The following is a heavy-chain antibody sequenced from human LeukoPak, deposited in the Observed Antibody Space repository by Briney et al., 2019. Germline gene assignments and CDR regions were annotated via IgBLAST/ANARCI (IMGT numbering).Heavy chain of an antibody. CDR1: GFTFSSYG. V-gene: IGHV3-30*02. Sequence: HPGGSLRLSCAASGFTFSSYGMHWVRQAPGKGLEWVAFIQYDGRIKYYADSVKGRFAISRDNFKGTVYLQMNSLRAEDTAVYYVSSGWSLDYWGQGTLVTVSS. D-gene: IGHD6-19*01. CDR2: IQYDGRIK. CDR3: SSGWSLDY. J-gene: IGHJ4*02.